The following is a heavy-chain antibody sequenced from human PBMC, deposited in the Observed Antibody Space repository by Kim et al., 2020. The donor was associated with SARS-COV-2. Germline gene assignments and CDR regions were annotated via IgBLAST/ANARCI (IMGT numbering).Heavy chain of an antibody. Sequence: GGSLRLICEASGFTFSTHYMSWVRQAPGKGLEWVANIKEDASDESYADTVKGRFTISRDNARNSLYLQMNNLRVEDTAVYYCAKGWGFDNWGQGTLVTVS. D-gene: IGHD3-16*01. V-gene: IGHV3-7*01. J-gene: IGHJ4*02. CDR3: AKGWGFDN. CDR2: IKEDASDE. CDR1: GFTFSTHY.